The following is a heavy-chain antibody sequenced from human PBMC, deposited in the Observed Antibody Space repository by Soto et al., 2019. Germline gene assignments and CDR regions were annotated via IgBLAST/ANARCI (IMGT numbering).Heavy chain of an antibody. CDR2: IYYSGST. D-gene: IGHD6-13*01. V-gene: IGHV4-59*08. CDR3: ARLVGIAPSSDAFDI. J-gene: IGHJ3*02. CDR1: GGSISSYY. Sequence: SETLSLTCTVSGGSISSYYWSWIRQPPGKGLEWIGYIYYSGSTNYNPSLKSRVTISVDTSKNQFSLKLGSVTAADTAVYYCARLVGIAPSSDAFDIWGKGTMGTV.